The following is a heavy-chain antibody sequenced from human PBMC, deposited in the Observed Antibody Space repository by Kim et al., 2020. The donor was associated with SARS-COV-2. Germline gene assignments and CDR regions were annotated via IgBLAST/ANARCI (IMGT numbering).Heavy chain of an antibody. CDR1: GFTFSDSA. V-gene: IGHV3-73*01. Sequence: GGSLRLSCGASGFTFSDSAMHWVRRASGKGLEWLGRIRSKVNGYATAYSASVRGRFTIARDDSRKTAYLQMKILKNEDTAVSYCTRVSVTTLGFWVAFDV. CDR3: TRVSVTTLGFWVAFDV. D-gene: IGHD1-1*01. J-gene: IGHJ3*01. CDR2: IRSKVNGYAT.